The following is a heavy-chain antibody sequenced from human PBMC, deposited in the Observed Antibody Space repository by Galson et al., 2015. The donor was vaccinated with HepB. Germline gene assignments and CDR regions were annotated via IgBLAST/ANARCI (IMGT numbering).Heavy chain of an antibody. D-gene: IGHD3/OR15-3a*01. J-gene: IGHJ4*02. CDR1: GFPFSNYG. Sequence: SLRLSCAASGFPFSNYGMHWVRQAPGKGLEWVSLVYYDGSNPSYADSVKGRFTISRDNSKNTLYLEINNLRVEDTAVYYCTRDLGLAGIFFDLWGQGTLVTVSS. CDR3: TRDLGLAGIFFDL. CDR2: VYYDGSNP. V-gene: IGHV3-33*01.